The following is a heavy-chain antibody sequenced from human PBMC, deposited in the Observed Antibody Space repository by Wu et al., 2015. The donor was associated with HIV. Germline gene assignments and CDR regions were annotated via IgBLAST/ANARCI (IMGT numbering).Heavy chain of an antibody. D-gene: IGHD5-24*01. J-gene: IGHJ4*02. CDR1: GYSFTAYY. CDR3: TRRQQLLDQ. Sequence: QVQLVQSGAEVKRPGASVRVSCRTSGYSFTAYYIHWVRQAPGQGLEWMGRITPMFGTPDYARKFRGRVKITADESSTTSHIEVFSLGREDTATYFCTRRQQLLDQWGQGTLISVSS. CDR2: ITPMFGTP. V-gene: IGHV1-69*18.